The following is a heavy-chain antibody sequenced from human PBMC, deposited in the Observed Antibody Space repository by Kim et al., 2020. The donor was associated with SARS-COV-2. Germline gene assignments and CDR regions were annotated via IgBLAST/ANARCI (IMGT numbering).Heavy chain of an antibody. V-gene: IGHV5-51*01. J-gene: IGHJ6*02. CDR1: GYSFTSYW. Sequence: GESLKISCKGSGYSFTSYWIGWVRQMPGKGLEWMGIIYPGDSDTRYSPSFQGQVTISADKSISTAYLQWSSLKASDTAMYYCARIPTNSMYYYYGMDVWGQGTTVTVSS. D-gene: IGHD2-2*01. CDR2: IYPGDSDT. CDR3: ARIPTNSMYYYYGMDV.